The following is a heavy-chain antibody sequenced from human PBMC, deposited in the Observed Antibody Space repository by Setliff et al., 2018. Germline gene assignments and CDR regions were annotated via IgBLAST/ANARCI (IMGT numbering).Heavy chain of an antibody. V-gene: IGHV4-39*02. CDR3: AKDRQPDGRWDIDY. Sequence: NPSETLSLTCTVSGDSINTPTYHWGWVRQPPGKGLEWIGLIYYTGITYYNPSLKSRVTISEDMSENQISLKLNPVTAADTAVYYCAKDRQPDGRWDIDYWGQGTLVTVSS. CDR1: GDSINTPTYH. J-gene: IGHJ4*02. CDR2: IYYTGIT. D-gene: IGHD1-26*01.